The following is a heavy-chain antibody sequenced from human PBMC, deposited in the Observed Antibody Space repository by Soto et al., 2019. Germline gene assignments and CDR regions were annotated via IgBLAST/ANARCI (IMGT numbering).Heavy chain of an antibody. V-gene: IGHV4-59*01. Sequence: SETLSLTCTVSGGYISGYYWSWIRQPPGKGLEWIGYMYNTGSTVYNPSFKSRVTISVDTSKNQFSLKLNSVTAADTAVYYCARDLWGYCGTDCYPLDVWGQGTTVTVS. J-gene: IGHJ6*02. CDR2: MYNTGST. CDR3: ARDLWGYCGTDCYPLDV. CDR1: GGYISGYY. D-gene: IGHD2-21*02.